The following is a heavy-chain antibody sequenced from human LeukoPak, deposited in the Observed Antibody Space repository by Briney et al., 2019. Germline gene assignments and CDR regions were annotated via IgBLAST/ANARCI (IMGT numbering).Heavy chain of an antibody. CDR3: AKDHPRGESVDY. D-gene: IGHD3-16*01. J-gene: IGHJ4*02. V-gene: IGHV3-30*18. Sequence: GGSLRLSCAASGFTFSSYGMHWVRQAPGKGLEWVAVISYDGSNKYYADSVKGRFTISRDSSKNTLYLQMNSLRAEDTAVYYCAKDHPRGESVDYWGQGTLVTVSS. CDR1: GFTFSSYG. CDR2: ISYDGSNK.